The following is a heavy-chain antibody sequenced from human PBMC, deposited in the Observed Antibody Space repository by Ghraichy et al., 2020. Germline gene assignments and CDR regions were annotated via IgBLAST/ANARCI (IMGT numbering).Heavy chain of an antibody. J-gene: IGHJ6*03. CDR3: TTDPYCGGDCPLGYYYYYMDV. V-gene: IGHV3-15*01. CDR1: GFTFSNAW. D-gene: IGHD2-21*02. CDR2: IKSKTDGGTT. Sequence: GGSLRLSCAASGFTFSNAWMSWVRQAPGKGLEWVGRIKSKTDGGTTDYAAPVKGRFTISRDDSKNTLYLQMNSLKTEDTAVYYCTTDPYCGGDCPLGYYYYYMDVWGKGTTVTVSS.